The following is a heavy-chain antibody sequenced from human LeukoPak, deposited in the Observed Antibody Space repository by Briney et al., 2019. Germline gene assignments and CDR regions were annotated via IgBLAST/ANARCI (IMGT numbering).Heavy chain of an antibody. Sequence: SETLSLTCTVSGGSISSRGFFWGWIRQPPGKGPEWIGRVYYDGVTYYNPSLKSRVTMALDTSTNRFSLRLSSVTAADTVVYYCARSSIVVVPANNWFAPWGQGTLVTVSS. CDR2: VYYDGVT. V-gene: IGHV4-39*01. CDR1: GGSISSRGFF. D-gene: IGHD2-2*01. CDR3: ARSSIVVVPANNWFAP. J-gene: IGHJ5*02.